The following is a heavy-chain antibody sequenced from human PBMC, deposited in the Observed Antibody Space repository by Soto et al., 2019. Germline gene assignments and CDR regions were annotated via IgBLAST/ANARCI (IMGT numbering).Heavy chain of an antibody. V-gene: IGHV4-34*01. Sequence: SETLSLTCAVYCGSFSGYYWSWIRQPPGKGLEWIGEINHSGSTNYNPSLKSRVTISVDTSKNQFSLKLSSVTAADTAVYYCARAQDGLDFDYWGQGTLVTVSS. J-gene: IGHJ4*02. CDR3: ARAQDGLDFDY. D-gene: IGHD2-15*01. CDR1: CGSFSGYY. CDR2: INHSGST.